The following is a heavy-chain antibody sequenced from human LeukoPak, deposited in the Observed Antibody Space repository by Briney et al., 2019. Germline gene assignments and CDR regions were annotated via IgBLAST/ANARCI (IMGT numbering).Heavy chain of an antibody. J-gene: IGHJ4*02. CDR2: IYYSGST. D-gene: IGHD3-10*01. CDR3: ANRKKGRGGGRGYFDY. Sequence: SETLSLTCTVSGGSISSSSYYWGWIRQPPGKGLEWIGSIYYSGSTYYNPSLKSRVTISVDTSKNQFSLKLSSVTAADTAVYYCANRKKGRGGGRGYFDYWGQGTLVTVSS. V-gene: IGHV4-39*07. CDR1: GGSISSSSYY.